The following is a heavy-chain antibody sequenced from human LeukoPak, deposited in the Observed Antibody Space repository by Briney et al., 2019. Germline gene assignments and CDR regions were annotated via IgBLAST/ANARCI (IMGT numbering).Heavy chain of an antibody. CDR2: ISGSGSST. D-gene: IGHD3-10*01. CDR1: GFTFSSYA. CDR3: AKDRGMVRGVRYYFDY. Sequence: PGGSLRLSCAASGFTFSSYAMSWVRQAPGKGLEWVSAISGSGSSTYYADSVKGRFTISRDNSKNTLYLQMNSLRAEDTAVYYCAKDRGMVRGVRYYFDYWGQGTLVTVSS. V-gene: IGHV3-23*01. J-gene: IGHJ4*02.